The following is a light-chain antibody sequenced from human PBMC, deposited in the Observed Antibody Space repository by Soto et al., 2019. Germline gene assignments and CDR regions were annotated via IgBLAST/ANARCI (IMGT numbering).Light chain of an antibody. CDR1: SSNIGNNY. Sequence: QSVLTQSPSVSAAPGQKVTISCSGSSSNIGNNYVSWYQHLPGTAPKLLIYDNNKRPAGIPDRFSGSKSGTSGTLDITGLQTGDEGDYYCATWDASLPGEVFDGGTKLTVL. CDR3: ATWDASLPGEV. J-gene: IGLJ2*01. V-gene: IGLV1-51*01. CDR2: DNN.